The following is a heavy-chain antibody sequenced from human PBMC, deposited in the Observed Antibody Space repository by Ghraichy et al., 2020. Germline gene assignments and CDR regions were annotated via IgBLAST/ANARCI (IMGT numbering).Heavy chain of an antibody. D-gene: IGHD5-12*01. J-gene: IGHJ6*02. CDR2: IAVSGDNT. CDR3: AKDGDFYRGDMDV. Sequence: GSLRLSCAASGFTFSSYAMSWVRQAPGKGLEWVSTIAVSGDNTFYADSVKGRFTISRDNSKNTLYLQMSSLRTEDTAVFYCAKDGDFYRGDMDVWGQGTTVTVSS. V-gene: IGHV3-23*01. CDR1: GFTFSSYA.